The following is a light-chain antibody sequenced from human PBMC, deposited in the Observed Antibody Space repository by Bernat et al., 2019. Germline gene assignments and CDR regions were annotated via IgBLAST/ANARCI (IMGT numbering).Light chain of an antibody. Sequence: SSELTQDPAVSVALGQTVRITCQGDSLRSYYASWYQQKPGQAPVLVIYGKNNRPSGIPDRFSGSSSGNTASLTITGAQAEDEADYYCNPRDSSGNHLWVFGGGTKLTVL. CDR1: SLRSYY. CDR2: GKN. J-gene: IGLJ3*02. V-gene: IGLV3-19*01. CDR3: NPRDSSGNHLWV.